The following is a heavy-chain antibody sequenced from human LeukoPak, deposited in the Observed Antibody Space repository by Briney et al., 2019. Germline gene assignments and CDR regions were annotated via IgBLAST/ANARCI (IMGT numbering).Heavy chain of an antibody. CDR3: ARESRGGYYFDC. V-gene: IGHV1-46*01. Sequence: ASVRGSCKASRYTLTSYYMHWVRQAPGHGLEWMGIINASGGSTSYAQKFQCRVTMTRDTSTSTVYMEVSSLRSEDTAVYYCARESRGGYYFDCWGQGTLVTVSS. J-gene: IGHJ4*02. CDR1: RYTLTSYY. CDR2: INASGGST. D-gene: IGHD3-16*01.